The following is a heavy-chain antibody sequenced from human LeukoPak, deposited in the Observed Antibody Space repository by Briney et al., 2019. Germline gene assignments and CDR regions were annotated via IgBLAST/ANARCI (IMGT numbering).Heavy chain of an antibody. CDR3: ARPLYSSGWHFDY. CDR1: GGSISSSSYY. J-gene: IGHJ4*02. V-gene: IGHV4-39*01. Sequence: SETLSLTCTVSGGSISSSSYYWGWIRQPPGKGLEWIGSIYYSGNTYYNPSLKSRVTISVDTSKSQFSLKLSPVTAADTAVYYCARPLYSSGWHFDYWGQGTLVTVSS. CDR2: IYYSGNT. D-gene: IGHD6-19*01.